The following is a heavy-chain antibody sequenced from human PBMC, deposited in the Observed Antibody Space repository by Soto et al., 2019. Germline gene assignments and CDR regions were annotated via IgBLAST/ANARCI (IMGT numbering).Heavy chain of an antibody. D-gene: IGHD3-3*01. J-gene: IGHJ4*02. CDR1: GFTFSSYW. CDR3: AKDLFLKGPMDY. Sequence: GVSLRLSCAVSGFTFSSYWMHWVRQAPGKGLVWVSRINTDGSSTSYADSVKGRFTISRDNAKNTLYLQMISLRAEDTAVYYCAKDLFLKGPMDYWGKGYLFTVAA. CDR2: INTDGSST. V-gene: IGHV3-74*01.